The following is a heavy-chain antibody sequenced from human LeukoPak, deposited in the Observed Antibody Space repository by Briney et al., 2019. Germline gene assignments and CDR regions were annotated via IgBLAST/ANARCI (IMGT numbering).Heavy chain of an antibody. Sequence: AGSLRLSCVASGFTFSNYGIHWVRQVPGKGLEWVAFIRYDGTDKYYADSVKGRFTISRDNAKNSLYLQMNSLRAEDTAVYYCASPFDYRGQGTPVTVSS. V-gene: IGHV3-30*02. CDR2: IRYDGTDK. CDR3: ASPFDY. CDR1: GFTFSNYG. J-gene: IGHJ4*02.